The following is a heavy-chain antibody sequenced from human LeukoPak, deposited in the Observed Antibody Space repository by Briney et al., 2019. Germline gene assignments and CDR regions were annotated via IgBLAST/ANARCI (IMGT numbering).Heavy chain of an antibody. CDR2: IIPIFVTA. CDR3: ARGGWSGDSSSWFPSWFDP. V-gene: IGHV1-69*13. CDR1: GYRFTNYG. D-gene: IGHD6-13*01. Sequence: GASVKVSCKASGYRFTNYGISWVRQAPGQGLEWMGGIIPIFVTANYAQKFQGRVTITADESTSTAYMELSSLRSEDTAVYYCARGGWSGDSSSWFPSWFDPWGQGTLVTVSS. J-gene: IGHJ5*02.